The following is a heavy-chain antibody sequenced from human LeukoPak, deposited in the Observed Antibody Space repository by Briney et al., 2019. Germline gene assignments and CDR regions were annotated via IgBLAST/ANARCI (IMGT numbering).Heavy chain of an antibody. CDR2: IYTSGST. V-gene: IGHV4-61*02. CDR1: GGSISSGSYY. Sequence: PSETLSLTCTVSGGSISSGSYYWSWIRQPAGKGLEWIGRIYTSGSTNYNPSLKSRVTISVDTSKNQFSLKLSSVTAADTAVYYCARGYYCSGGSCYDDHWFDPWDQGTLVTVSS. J-gene: IGHJ5*02. D-gene: IGHD2-15*01. CDR3: ARGYYCSGGSCYDDHWFDP.